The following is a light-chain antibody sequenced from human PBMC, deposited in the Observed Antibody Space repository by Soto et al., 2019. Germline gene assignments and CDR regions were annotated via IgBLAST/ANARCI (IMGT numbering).Light chain of an antibody. J-gene: IGLJ1*01. CDR1: SANIGNNY. Sequence: QSVLREPPSVCADPGEKGNISCSGKSANIGNNYVSWYQQLPGTAPKLLIYDNNKRPSGIPDRFSGSKSGTSATLGITGLQTGDEADYYCGTWDSSLSEGVFGTGTKVTVL. V-gene: IGLV1-51*01. CDR3: GTWDSSLSEGV. CDR2: DNN.